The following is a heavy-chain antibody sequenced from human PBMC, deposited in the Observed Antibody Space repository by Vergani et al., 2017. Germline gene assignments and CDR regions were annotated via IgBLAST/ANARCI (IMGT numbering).Heavy chain of an antibody. Sequence: QLVQSGPEVKKPGTSVKVSCKASGYTFTSDDINWVRQATGQGLEWMGWMNPISGNTGYAQNLQGRLTITRDTSVNTAYMELSSLTSEDMAVYYCVRARRTCTYDHCPRYYYDLWGQGTLVTVSS. D-gene: IGHD2-8*01. V-gene: IGHV1-8*03. CDR1: GYTFTSDD. CDR2: MNPISGNT. J-gene: IGHJ4*02. CDR3: VRARRTCTYDHCPRYYYDL.